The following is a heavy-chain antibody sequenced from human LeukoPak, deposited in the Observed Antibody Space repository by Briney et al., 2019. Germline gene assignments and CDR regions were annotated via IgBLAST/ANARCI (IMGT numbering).Heavy chain of an antibody. CDR2: ITGRGENI. Sequence: GALRLSCTASGFTFSSYGMNWVRQAPGKGLEWVSGITGRGENIYYAGSVKGRFTISRDNSKNTLYLQMNSLRAEDTAVYYCAKDFAAALDYWGQGTLVTVSS. CDR3: AKDFAAALDY. V-gene: IGHV3-23*01. J-gene: IGHJ4*02. CDR1: GFTFSSYG. D-gene: IGHD6-13*01.